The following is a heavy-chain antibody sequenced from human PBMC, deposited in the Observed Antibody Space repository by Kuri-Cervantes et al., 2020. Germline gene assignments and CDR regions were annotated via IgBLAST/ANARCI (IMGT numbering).Heavy chain of an antibody. D-gene: IGHD4-17*01. CDR1: GVSMNTYY. CDR2: IYYSGTT. J-gene: IGHJ4*02. V-gene: IGHV4-59*01. Sequence: GSLRLSCAVSGVSMNTYYWSWIRQPPGKGLEWIGYIYYSGTTNYNPSLKSRVTMSVDTSKNQLSLRLSSVTAADTAVYYCARVATVTRAYYFDYWGQGTLVTVSS. CDR3: ARVATVTRAYYFDY.